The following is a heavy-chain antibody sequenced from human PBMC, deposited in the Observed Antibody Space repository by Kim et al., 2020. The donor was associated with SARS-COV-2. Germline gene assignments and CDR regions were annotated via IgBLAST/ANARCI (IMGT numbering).Heavy chain of an antibody. CDR1: GFTFSSYW. V-gene: IGHV3-7*01. D-gene: IGHD2-2*01. CDR3: ASRQYQLLPEYFDY. CDR2: IKQDGSEK. Sequence: GGSLRLSCAASGFTFSSYWMSWVRQAPGKGLEWVANIKQDGSEKYYVDSVKGRFTISRDNAKNSLYLQMNSLRAEDTAVYYCASRQYQLLPEYFDYWGQGTLVTVSS. J-gene: IGHJ4*02.